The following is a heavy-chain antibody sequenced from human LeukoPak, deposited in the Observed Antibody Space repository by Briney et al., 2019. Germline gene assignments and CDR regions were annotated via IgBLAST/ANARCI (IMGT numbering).Heavy chain of an antibody. D-gene: IGHD3-10*01. V-gene: IGHV4-39*01. CDR3: ARYASGSYYWFDP. CDR2: VYYTGSA. Sequence: PSETLSLTCTVSGGSISSTSYHWAWIRQPPGKGLEWIATVYYTGSAYYNPSLKGRVTISVDTSKSQFSLKLSSVTTADTALYYCARYASGSYYWFDPWGQGTLVTVSS. CDR1: GGSISSTSYH. J-gene: IGHJ5*02.